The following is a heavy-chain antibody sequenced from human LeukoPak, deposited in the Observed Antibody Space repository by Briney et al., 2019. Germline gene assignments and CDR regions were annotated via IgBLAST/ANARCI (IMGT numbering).Heavy chain of an antibody. Sequence: GGSLRLSCAASGFSFSSFGMHWVRQAPGKGLEWVAVIWYDGTNKYYVDSVKGRFTISRDNSKNTLYLQMNSLRAEDTAVFYCAKAGYSSGWRNFDYWGQGTLVTVSS. CDR3: AKAGYSSGWRNFDY. V-gene: IGHV3-30*02. CDR1: GFSFSSFG. D-gene: IGHD6-19*01. CDR2: IWYDGTNK. J-gene: IGHJ4*02.